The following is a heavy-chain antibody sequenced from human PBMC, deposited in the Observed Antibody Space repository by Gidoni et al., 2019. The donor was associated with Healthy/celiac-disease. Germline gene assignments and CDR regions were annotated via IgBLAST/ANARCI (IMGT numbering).Heavy chain of an antibody. CDR3: ARQAASGGSCYSEVCHYYGMDV. V-gene: IGHV1-69*02. CDR2: IIPILGIA. D-gene: IGHD2-15*01. J-gene: IGHJ6*02. CDR1: GGTFSSYT. Sequence: QVQLVQSGAEVKKPGSSVKVSCKASGGTFSSYTISWVLQAPGQGREWMGRIIPILGIANYAQKFQGRVTITADKSTSTAYMELSSLRSEDTAVYYCARQAASGGSCYSEVCHYYGMDVWGQGTTVTVSS.